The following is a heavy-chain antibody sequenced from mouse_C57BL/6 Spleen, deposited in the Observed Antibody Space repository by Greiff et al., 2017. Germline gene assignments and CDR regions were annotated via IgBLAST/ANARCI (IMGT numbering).Heavy chain of an antibody. CDR1: GYTFTSYT. D-gene: IGHD1-1*01. Sequence: VQVVESGAELARPGASVKMSCKASGYTFTSYTMHWVKQRPGQGLEWIGYINPSSGYTKYNQKFKDKATLTADKSSSTAYMQLSSLTSEDSAVYYCARANLYYGSSYWYFDVWGTGTTVTVSS. CDR3: ARANLYYGSSYWYFDV. V-gene: IGHV1-4*01. J-gene: IGHJ1*03. CDR2: INPSSGYT.